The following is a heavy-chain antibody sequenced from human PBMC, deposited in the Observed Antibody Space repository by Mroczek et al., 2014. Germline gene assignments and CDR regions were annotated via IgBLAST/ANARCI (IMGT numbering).Heavy chain of an antibody. CDR1: GGSISSSSYY. Sequence: QVQLQESGPGLVKPSETLSLTCTVSGGSISSSSYYWAGSASPHGKGLEWIGSIYYSGSTYYNPSLKSRVTISVDTSKNQFSLKLSSVTAADTTVYYCARHNRSIVLMVYAMYFDYWGQGTLVTVSS. D-gene: IGHD2-8*01. J-gene: IGHJ4*02. CDR3: ARHNRSIVLMVYAMYFDY. V-gene: IGHV4-39*01. CDR2: IYYSGST.